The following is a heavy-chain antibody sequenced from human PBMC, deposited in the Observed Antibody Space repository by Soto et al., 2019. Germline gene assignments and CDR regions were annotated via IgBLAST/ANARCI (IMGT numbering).Heavy chain of an antibody. Sequence: SETLSLTCTVSGGSISSSSYYWGWIRQPPGKGLEWIGSIYYSGSTYYNPSLKSRVTKSVDTSKNQFSLKLSSVTAADTAVYYCARQVPYSSGTGEVDYWGQGTLVTVSS. CDR2: IYYSGST. CDR1: GGSISSSSYY. D-gene: IGHD6-25*01. V-gene: IGHV4-39*01. CDR3: ARQVPYSSGTGEVDY. J-gene: IGHJ4*02.